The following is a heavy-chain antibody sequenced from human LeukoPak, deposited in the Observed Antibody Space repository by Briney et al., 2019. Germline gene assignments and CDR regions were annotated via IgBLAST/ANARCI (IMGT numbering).Heavy chain of an antibody. CDR1: GFTFSSFS. J-gene: IGHJ4*02. Sequence: GGSLRLSCAASGFTFSSFSMNWVRQAPGKGLEWVSSISKGNSYIYYADSVKGRFTLSRDNAKNSLYLQMNSLRAEDTAIYYCTKDWGTTGPYDSWGQGTLVTVSS. CDR3: TKDWGTTGPYDS. CDR2: ISKGNSYI. V-gene: IGHV3-21*01. D-gene: IGHD2-2*01.